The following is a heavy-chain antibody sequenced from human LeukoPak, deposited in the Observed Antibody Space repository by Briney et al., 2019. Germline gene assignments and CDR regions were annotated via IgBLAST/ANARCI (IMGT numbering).Heavy chain of an antibody. CDR3: ARTAPIKPFEH. D-gene: IGHD5-24*01. V-gene: IGHV3-48*03. Sequence: QSGGSLRPSCEASGFTFSSYEMNWVRQAPGKGLEWVSYISSSGSPIYYTDSVKGRFTISRDNAKNSLYLQMNSLRAEDTAVYYCARTAPIKPFEHWGQGTLVTVSS. CDR1: GFTFSSYE. CDR2: ISSSGSPI. J-gene: IGHJ4*02.